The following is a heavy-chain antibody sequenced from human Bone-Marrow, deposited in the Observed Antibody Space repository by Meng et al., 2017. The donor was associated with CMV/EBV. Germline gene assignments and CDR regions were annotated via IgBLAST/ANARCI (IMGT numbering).Heavy chain of an antibody. V-gene: IGHV3-30*04. J-gene: IGHJ6*02. CDR2: ISYDGSNK. Sequence: GESLKISCAASGFTFSSYAMHWVRQAPGKGLEWVAVISYDGSNKYYADSVKGRFTISRDNSKNTLYLQINSLRAEDTAVYYCARVRDSMVMYYYYGMDVWGQGTTVTVSS. CDR3: ARVRDSMVMYYYYGMDV. CDR1: GFTFSSYA. D-gene: IGHD5-18*01.